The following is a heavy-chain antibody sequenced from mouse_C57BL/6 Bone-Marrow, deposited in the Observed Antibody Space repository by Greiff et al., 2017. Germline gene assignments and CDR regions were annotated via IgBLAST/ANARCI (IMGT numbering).Heavy chain of an antibody. Sequence: EVLLQQSGPELVKPGASVKISCKASGYTFTDYYMNWVKQSHGKSLEWIGDFNPNNGGTSYNQKFKGKATLTVDKSSSTAYMERRSLTSEDSAVYYCARADGSSDPAWFAYWGQGTLVTVSA. CDR1: GYTFTDYY. J-gene: IGHJ3*01. D-gene: IGHD1-1*01. V-gene: IGHV1-26*01. CDR3: ARADGSSDPAWFAY. CDR2: FNPNNGGT.